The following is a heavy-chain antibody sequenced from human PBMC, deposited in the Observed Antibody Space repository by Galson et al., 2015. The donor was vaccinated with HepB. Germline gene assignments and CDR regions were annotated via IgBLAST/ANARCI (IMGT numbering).Heavy chain of an antibody. CDR1: GFAFDTHA. CDR2: ISGNGDST. Sequence: SLRLSCAASGFAFDTHATSWVRQAPGRGLEWISGISGNGDSTFYADSVKGRFTVSRDISNNMLYLQMNSLRAEDAGLYFCAKGYGLFDSWGQGILVTVSS. D-gene: IGHD5-18*01. J-gene: IGHJ5*01. V-gene: IGHV3-23*01. CDR3: AKGYGLFDS.